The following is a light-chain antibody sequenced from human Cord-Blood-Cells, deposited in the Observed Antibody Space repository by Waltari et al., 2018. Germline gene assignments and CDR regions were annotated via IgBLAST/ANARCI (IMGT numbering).Light chain of an antibody. J-gene: IGLJ3*02. CDR1: SRQVRRDNL. V-gene: IGLV2-23*01. Sequence: QSALTHPACGSGSPGQSITNSCTGTSRQVRRDNLVTWYQQHAGKAPKHMNYESSKRPSGVSARFSGSQPGNTAALTISGVQAEDEADYYCCSYAGSSPWVFGGGTKLTVL. CDR2: ESS. CDR3: CSYAGSSPWV.